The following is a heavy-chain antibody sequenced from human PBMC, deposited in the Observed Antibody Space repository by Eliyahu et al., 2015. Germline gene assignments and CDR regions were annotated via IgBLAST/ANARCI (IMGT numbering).Heavy chain of an antibody. Sequence: QLQLQESGPGLVKPSETLSLTCTVSGGSIXSSSYYWGWIRQPPGKGLEWIGSIYYSGSTYYNPSLKSRVTISVDTSKNQFSLKLSSVTAADTAVYYCASGGWYSSSWYNTKFDYWGQGTLVTVSS. D-gene: IGHD6-13*01. V-gene: IGHV4-39*01. CDR3: ASGGWYSSSWYNTKFDY. J-gene: IGHJ4*02. CDR1: GGSIXSSSYY. CDR2: IYYSGST.